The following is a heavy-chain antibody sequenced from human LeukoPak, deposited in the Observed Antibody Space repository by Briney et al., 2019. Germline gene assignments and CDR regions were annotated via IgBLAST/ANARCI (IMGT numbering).Heavy chain of an antibody. CDR3: ARASMGTAGRFEY. CDR2: IYSRGST. D-gene: IGHD7-27*01. Sequence: SETLFLTCTVSGDSISNYYWSWIRQPPGRGLEWIGYIYSRGSTNFNPSLKTRVTISVDRSKNKFFLRLTSVTAADTAVYFCARASMGTAGRFEYWGQGTLVTVSS. V-gene: IGHV4-59*01. CDR1: GDSISNYY. J-gene: IGHJ4*02.